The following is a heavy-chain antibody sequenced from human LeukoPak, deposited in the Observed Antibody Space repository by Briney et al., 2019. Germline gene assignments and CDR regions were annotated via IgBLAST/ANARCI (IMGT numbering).Heavy chain of an antibody. D-gene: IGHD6-19*01. V-gene: IGHV3-23*01. Sequence: AGGSLRLSCAASGFTFSSYAMSWVRQAPGKGLEWVSAISGSGGSTYYADSVKGRFTISRDNSKNSLYLQMNSLRDEDTAVYYCARDPSSGWLKGAEYFQHWGQGSLVTVSS. CDR3: ARDPSSGWLKGAEYFQH. CDR1: GFTFSSYA. J-gene: IGHJ1*01. CDR2: ISGSGGST.